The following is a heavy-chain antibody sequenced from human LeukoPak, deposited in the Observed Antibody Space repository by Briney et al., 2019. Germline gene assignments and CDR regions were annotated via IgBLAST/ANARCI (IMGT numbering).Heavy chain of an antibody. Sequence: GASVKVSCKASGYTFTGYYMHWVRQAPGQGLEWMGWINPNSGGTNYAQKFQGRVTMTRDTSISTAYMELSRLRSDDTAVYYCARVKRTSGYDWTNFDYWGQGTLVTVSS. V-gene: IGHV1-2*02. J-gene: IGHJ4*02. CDR2: INPNSGGT. CDR1: GYTFTGYY. D-gene: IGHD5-12*01. CDR3: ARVKRTSGYDWTNFDY.